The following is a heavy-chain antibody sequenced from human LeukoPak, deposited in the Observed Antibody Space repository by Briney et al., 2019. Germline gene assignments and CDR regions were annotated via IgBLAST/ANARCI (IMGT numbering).Heavy chain of an antibody. CDR2: IKHDGSEK. V-gene: IGHV3-7*05. J-gene: IGHJ4*02. CDR3: ARDESYSSDY. CDR1: GVTFSSYW. D-gene: IGHD6-13*01. Sequence: GGSLRLSCAASGVTFSSYWMSWVRQAPGKGLEWVANIKHDGSEKYYVDSVKGRFTISRYNAKNSLCLQMNRLRAEDMAVYYCARDESYSSDYWGQGTLVTVSS.